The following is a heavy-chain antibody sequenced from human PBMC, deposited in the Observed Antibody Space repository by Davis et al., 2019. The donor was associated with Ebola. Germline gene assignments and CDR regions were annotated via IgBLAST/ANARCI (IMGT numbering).Heavy chain of an antibody. V-gene: IGHV4-59*12. CDR2: IYYSGST. CDR3: AIMDV. Sequence: PSETLSLTCAVYGGSFSGYYWSWIRQPPGKGLEWIGYIYYSGSTNYNPSLKSRVTISVDTSKNQFSLKLSSVTAADTAVYYCAIMDVWGQGTTVTVSS. J-gene: IGHJ6*02. CDR1: GGSFSGYY.